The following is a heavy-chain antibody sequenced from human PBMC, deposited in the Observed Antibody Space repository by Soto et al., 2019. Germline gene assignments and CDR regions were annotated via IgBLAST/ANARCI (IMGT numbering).Heavy chain of an antibody. V-gene: IGHV4-30-2*01. CDR1: GGSISSGGYS. Sequence: SETLSLTCAVSGGSISSGGYSWSWIRQPPGKGLEWIGYIYHSGSTYYNPSLKSRVTISVDRSKNQFSLKLSSVTAADTAVYYCARGALFLYRGMDVWGQGTTVTVS. J-gene: IGHJ6*02. CDR2: IYHSGST. CDR3: ARGALFLYRGMDV.